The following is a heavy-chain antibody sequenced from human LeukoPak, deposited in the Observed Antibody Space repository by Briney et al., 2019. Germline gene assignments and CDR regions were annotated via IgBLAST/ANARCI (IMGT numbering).Heavy chain of an antibody. V-gene: IGHV1-8*02. Sequence: GASVKVSCKASGYTFTGYYMHWVRQAPGQGLEWMGWMNPNSGNTGYVQKFQGRVTMTRNTSISTAYMELNSLRSEDTAVYYCARGRDLVYWGQGTLVTVSS. CDR2: MNPNSGNT. J-gene: IGHJ4*02. D-gene: IGHD2-8*02. CDR3: ARGRDLVY. CDR1: GYTFTGYY.